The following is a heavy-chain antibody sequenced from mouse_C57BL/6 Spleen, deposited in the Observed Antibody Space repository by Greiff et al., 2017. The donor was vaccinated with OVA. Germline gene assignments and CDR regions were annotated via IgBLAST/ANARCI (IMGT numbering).Heavy chain of an antibody. V-gene: IGHV1-59*01. J-gene: IGHJ4*01. D-gene: IGHD1-1*01. Sequence: QVQLQQPGAELVRPGTSVKLSCKASGYTFTSYWMHWVKQRPGQGLEWIGVIDPSDSYTNYNQKFKGKATLTVDTSSSTAYMQLSSLTSEDSAVYYCARARALYGSREAMDYWGQGTSVTVSS. CDR1: GYTFTSYW. CDR3: ARARALYGSREAMDY. CDR2: IDPSDSYT.